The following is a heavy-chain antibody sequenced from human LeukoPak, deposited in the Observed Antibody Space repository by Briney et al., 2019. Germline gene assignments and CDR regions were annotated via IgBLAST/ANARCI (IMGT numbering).Heavy chain of an antibody. Sequence: GGSLRLSCAASGFTFSTYGMNWVRQAPGKGLEWISYISSDNSIIYYADSVKGRFTISRDNAKNSLHLQMNSLRAEDTAVYYCARGGPVAATHKYFQHWGQGTLVTVSS. CDR3: ARGGPVAATHKYFQH. D-gene: IGHD6-19*01. J-gene: IGHJ1*01. CDR2: ISSDNSII. V-gene: IGHV3-48*04. CDR1: GFTFSTYG.